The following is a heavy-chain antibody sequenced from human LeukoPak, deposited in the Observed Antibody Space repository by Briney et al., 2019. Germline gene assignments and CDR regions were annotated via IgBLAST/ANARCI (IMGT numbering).Heavy chain of an antibody. J-gene: IGHJ4*02. D-gene: IGHD1-26*01. V-gene: IGHV4-61*01. CDR2: IYYSGST. CDR3: ARGQGELVFDY. CDR1: GYSISSGYY. Sequence: SETLSLTCTVSGYSISSGYYWGWIRQPPGKGLEWIGYIYYSGSTNYNPSLKSRVTISVDTSKNQFSLKLSSVTAADTAVYYCARGQGELVFDYWGQGTLVTVSS.